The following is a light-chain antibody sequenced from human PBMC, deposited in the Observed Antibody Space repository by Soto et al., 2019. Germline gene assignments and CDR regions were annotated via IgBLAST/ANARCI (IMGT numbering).Light chain of an antibody. V-gene: IGLV2-14*01. J-gene: IGLJ3*02. CDR2: EVS. CDR3: SSYRTSSSWV. Sequence: QSALTQPASVSGSPGQSITISCTGTSSDVGGYNYVSWYQQHPGKAPKVMIYEVSNRPSGVSKRFSGSTSSKTAFRTISLLQAEEEAYYYCSSYRTSSSWVFGGGTKLTVL. CDR1: SSDVGGYNY.